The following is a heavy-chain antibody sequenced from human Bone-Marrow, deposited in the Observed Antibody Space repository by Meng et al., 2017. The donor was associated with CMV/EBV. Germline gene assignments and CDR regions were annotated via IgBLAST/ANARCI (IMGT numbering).Heavy chain of an antibody. CDR1: GYTFTSYY. V-gene: IGHV1-46*01. CDR2: INPSGGST. Sequence: ASVKVSCKASGYTFTSYYMHWVRQAPGQGLEWMGIINPSGGSTSYAQKFQGRVTMTRDTSTSTVYMELSSLRSEDTAVYYCARDRVMIVQKFSFDYRGQGTLDTVSS. CDR3: ARDRVMIVQKFSFDY. D-gene: IGHD3-22*01. J-gene: IGHJ4*02.